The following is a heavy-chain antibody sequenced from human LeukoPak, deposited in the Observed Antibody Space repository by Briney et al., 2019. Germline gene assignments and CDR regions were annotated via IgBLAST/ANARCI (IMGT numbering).Heavy chain of an antibody. CDR1: GFSLSSHW. Sequence: PGGSLRLSCAASGFSLSSHWMHWVRQGPGKGLVWVSRINGDASSITYVDSVKGRFTISRDNAKNSLYLQMSNLRAEDTAVYFCARGGGLDVWGQGATVTVSS. J-gene: IGHJ6*02. D-gene: IGHD3-16*01. CDR2: INGDASSI. CDR3: ARGGGLDV. V-gene: IGHV3-74*03.